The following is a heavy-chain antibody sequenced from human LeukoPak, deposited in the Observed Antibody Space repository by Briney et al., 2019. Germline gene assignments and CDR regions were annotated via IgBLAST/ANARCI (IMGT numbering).Heavy chain of an antibody. Sequence: SETLSLTCTVSGGSISSSSYYWGWIRQPPGKGLEWIGSVYYSGSTDYNPSLESRVSISVDTSKNQFSLNLSSMTAADTAVYYCVSQPKILARPRYFDCWSQGTLVTVSS. CDR1: GGSISSSSYY. CDR2: VYYSGST. V-gene: IGHV4-39*07. J-gene: IGHJ4*02. CDR3: VSQPKILARPRYFDC. D-gene: IGHD2-8*02.